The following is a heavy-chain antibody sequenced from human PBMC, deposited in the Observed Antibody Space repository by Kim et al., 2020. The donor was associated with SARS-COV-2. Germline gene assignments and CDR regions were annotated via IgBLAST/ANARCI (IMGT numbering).Heavy chain of an antibody. D-gene: IGHD3-3*01. V-gene: IGHV3-64*01. J-gene: IGHJ6*02. CDR3: ARDRGSTITVFGVANPHGMDG. CDR1: GFSFSNNN. Sequence: GGSLRLSCAGSGFSFSNNNIYWVRQAPGKGLEYVSVISSNGGNTYYANFVRGRFTISRDNSKNMVYLQMNSLTPEDRAVYFCARDRGSTITVFGVANPHGMDGWSQGTSVTVSS. CDR2: ISSNGGNT.